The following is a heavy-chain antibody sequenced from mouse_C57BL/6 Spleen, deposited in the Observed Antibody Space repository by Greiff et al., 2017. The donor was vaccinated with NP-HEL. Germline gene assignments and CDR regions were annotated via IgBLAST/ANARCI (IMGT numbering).Heavy chain of an antibody. D-gene: IGHD3-2*02. V-gene: IGHV5-4*03. CDR2: ISDGGSYT. J-gene: IGHJ1*03. Sequence: EVKLMESGGGLVKPGGSLKLSCAASGFTFSSYAMSWVRQTPEKRLEWVATISDGGSYTYYPDNVKGRFTISRDNAKNNLYLQMSHLKSEDTAMYYCARASSSGKPYWYFDVWGTGTTVTVSS. CDR3: ARASSSGKPYWYFDV. CDR1: GFTFSSYA.